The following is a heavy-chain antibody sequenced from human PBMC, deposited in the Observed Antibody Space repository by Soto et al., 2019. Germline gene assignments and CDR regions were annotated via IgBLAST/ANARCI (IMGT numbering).Heavy chain of an antibody. J-gene: IGHJ4*02. CDR1: GGSISSYY. Sequence: SETLSLTCTVSGGSISSYYWSWIRQPPGKGLEWIGYIYYSGSTNYNPSLKSRVTISVDTSKNQFSLKLSSVTAADTAVYYCARGYCSSTSCEELDEKYYFDYWGQGTLVTVSS. D-gene: IGHD2-2*01. V-gene: IGHV4-59*08. CDR3: ARGYCSSTSCEELDEKYYFDY. CDR2: IYYSGST.